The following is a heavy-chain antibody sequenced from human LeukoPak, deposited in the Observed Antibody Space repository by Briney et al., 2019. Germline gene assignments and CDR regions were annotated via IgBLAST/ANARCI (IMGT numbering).Heavy chain of an antibody. J-gene: IGHJ6*02. CDR2: ISSTSSYI. V-gene: IGHV3-21*01. D-gene: IGHD3-10*01. CDR3: ARALWSGPVYYGMDV. CDR1: GFTFSNYN. Sequence: GGSLRLSCAASGFTFSNYNFCWVRQAPGKGLEWVSSISSTSSYIYYADSMKGRFTISRDNAKNPLYLQMNSLRAEDTAVYYCARALWSGPVYYGMDVWGQGTTVTVSS.